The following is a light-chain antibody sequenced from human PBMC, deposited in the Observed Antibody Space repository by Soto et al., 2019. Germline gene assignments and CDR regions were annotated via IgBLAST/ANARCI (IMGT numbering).Light chain of an antibody. CDR2: EVS. Sequence: QSVLTQRASVSGSPGQSITISCTGTSSDIGGYNFVSWYHQHPGKAPKLMIYEVSNRPSGVSDRFSGSKSGNTASLTISGLQAEDEADYYCSSFRSGTTLFGTGTKVTVL. J-gene: IGLJ1*01. CDR1: SSDIGGYNF. CDR3: SSFRSGTTL. V-gene: IGLV2-14*01.